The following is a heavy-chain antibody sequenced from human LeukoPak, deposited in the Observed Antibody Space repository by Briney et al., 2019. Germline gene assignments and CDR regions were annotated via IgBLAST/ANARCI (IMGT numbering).Heavy chain of an antibody. CDR3: ARTSAGYSSSWLNWFDP. Sequence: SQTLSLTCTVSGGSISSYYWSWIRQPPGKGLEWIGYIYYSGSTNYNPSLKSRVTISVDTSKNQFSLKLSSVTAADTAVYYCARTSAGYSSSWLNWFDPWGQGTLVTASS. J-gene: IGHJ5*02. D-gene: IGHD6-13*01. CDR1: GGSISSYY. V-gene: IGHV4-59*01. CDR2: IYYSGST.